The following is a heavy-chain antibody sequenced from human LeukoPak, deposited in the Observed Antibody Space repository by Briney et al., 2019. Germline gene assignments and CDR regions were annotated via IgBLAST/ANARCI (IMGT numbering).Heavy chain of an antibody. Sequence: GGSLRLSCVASGLTFDDHDNSGLRQAPGKGLEWVSGINWNGGSTGYADSVKGRFTISRDNAKNSLYLQMNSLRAEDTALYYCERGLRSFDWLLEYWGQGTLVTVSS. J-gene: IGHJ4*02. V-gene: IGHV3-20*04. CDR1: GLTFDDHD. CDR2: INWNGGST. CDR3: ERGLRSFDWLLEY. D-gene: IGHD3-9*01.